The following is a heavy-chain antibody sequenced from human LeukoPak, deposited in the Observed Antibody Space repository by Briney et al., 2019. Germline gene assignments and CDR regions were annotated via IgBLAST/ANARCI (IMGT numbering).Heavy chain of an antibody. V-gene: IGHV4-4*02. CDR2: IYQSGTT. CDR1: GGSISNTNW. D-gene: IGHD3-10*01. J-gene: IGHJ5*02. CDR3: ARGYRITMVRGAPKNNWFDP. Sequence: PSETLSLTCAVSGGSISNTNWWNWVRQPPGKGLEWIGEIYQSGTTNYNPSLKSRVTISVDTSKNQFSLKLSSVTAADTAVYYCARGYRITMVRGAPKNNWFDPWGQGTLVTVSS.